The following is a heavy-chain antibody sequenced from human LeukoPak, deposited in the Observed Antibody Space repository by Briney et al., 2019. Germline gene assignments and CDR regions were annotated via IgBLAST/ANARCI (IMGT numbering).Heavy chain of an antibody. CDR1: GFTFSSYE. V-gene: IGHV3-48*03. D-gene: IGHD2-2*01. CDR2: ISSSGSTI. J-gene: IGHJ4*02. Sequence: GGSLRLSCAASGFTFSSYEMNWVRQAPGKGLEWVPYISSSGSTIYYADSVKGRFTISRDNAKNSLYLQMNSLRAEDTAVYYCTRGYCSSTSCHHFDYWGQGTLVTVSS. CDR3: TRGYCSSTSCHHFDY.